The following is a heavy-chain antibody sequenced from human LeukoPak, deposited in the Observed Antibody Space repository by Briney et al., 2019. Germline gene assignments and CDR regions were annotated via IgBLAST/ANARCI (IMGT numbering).Heavy chain of an antibody. CDR3: AREGPDIVVVPAASDAFDI. V-gene: IGHV3-33*01. CDR2: IWYDGSNK. D-gene: IGHD2-2*01. J-gene: IGHJ3*02. CDR1: GFTFSSYG. Sequence: GGSLRLSCAASGFTFSSYGMHWVRQAPGKGLEWVAVIWYDGSNKYYADSVKGRFTISRDNSKNTLYLQMNSLRAEDTAVYYCAREGPDIVVVPAASDAFDIWGQGTMVTVSS.